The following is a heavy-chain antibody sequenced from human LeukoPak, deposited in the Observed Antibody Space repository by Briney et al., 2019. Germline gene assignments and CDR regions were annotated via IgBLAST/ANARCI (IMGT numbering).Heavy chain of an antibody. Sequence: SGTLSLTCTVSGGSISSYYWSWIRQPPGKGLEWIGYIYYSGSTNYNPSLKSRVTISVDTSKNQFSLKLSSVTAADTAVYYCARNPYGYDLPDYWGQGTLVTVSS. V-gene: IGHV4-59*01. CDR1: GGSISSYY. CDR3: ARNPYGYDLPDY. CDR2: IYYSGST. D-gene: IGHD5-12*01. J-gene: IGHJ4*02.